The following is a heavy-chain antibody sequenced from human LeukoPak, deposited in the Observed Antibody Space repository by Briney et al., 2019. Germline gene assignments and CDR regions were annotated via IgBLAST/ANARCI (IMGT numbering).Heavy chain of an antibody. J-gene: IGHJ4*02. CDR3: ARMRDYGVNWLFDY. D-gene: IGHD4-23*01. CDR1: GFTFNSYA. CDR2: ISGSGGGT. Sequence: GGSLRLSCAASGFTFNSYAMSWVRQAPEKGLEWVATISGSGGGTYYADSVKGRFTISRDDSKNTLYLQMNSLRAEDTAVYYCARMRDYGVNWLFDYWGQGALVTVSS. V-gene: IGHV3-23*01.